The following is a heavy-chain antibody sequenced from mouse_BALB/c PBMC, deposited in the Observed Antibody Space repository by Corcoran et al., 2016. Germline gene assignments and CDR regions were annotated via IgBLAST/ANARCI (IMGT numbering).Heavy chain of an antibody. CDR2: INPYNDGT. J-gene: IGHJ2*01. CDR3: ARWATTPDYFDY. V-gene: IGHV1S136*01. Sequence: EVQLQQSGPELVKPGASVKMSCKASGYTFTSYVQHWVKQKSGQGLEWIGYINPYNDGTKYNEKGKGRATLTSDKSSSTAYRELSSLTSEDSAVYYCARWATTPDYFDYWGQGTTLAVSS. D-gene: IGHD1-1*01. CDR1: GYTFTSYV.